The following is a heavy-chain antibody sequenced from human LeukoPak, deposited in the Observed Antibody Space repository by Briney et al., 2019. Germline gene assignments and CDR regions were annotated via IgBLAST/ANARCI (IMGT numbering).Heavy chain of an antibody. V-gene: IGHV3-11*01. Sequence: GGSLRLSCAASGFTFSDYYMTWIRQAPGKGLEWVSYISSSGRAIYYADAVKGRFTLSRDNAKNSLYLQMNSLRAEDTAVYYCAGLYCYAIDVWGQGTTVTVSS. CDR2: ISSSGRAI. J-gene: IGHJ6*02. CDR1: GFTFSDYY. CDR3: AGLYCYAIDV.